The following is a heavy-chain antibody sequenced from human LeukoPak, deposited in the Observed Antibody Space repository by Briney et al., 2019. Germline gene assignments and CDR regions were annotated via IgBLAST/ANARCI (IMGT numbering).Heavy chain of an antibody. D-gene: IGHD6-6*01. V-gene: IGHV4-34*01. CDR1: GGSFSGYY. CDR3: ARAGARPYYFDY. Sequence: PSETLSLTCAVYGGSFSGYYWSWIRQPPGKGLEWIGEINHSGSTNYNPSLKSRVTISVDTSKNQFSLKLSSVTAADTAVYYCARAGARPYYFDYWGQGTLVTVSS. J-gene: IGHJ4*02. CDR2: INHSGST.